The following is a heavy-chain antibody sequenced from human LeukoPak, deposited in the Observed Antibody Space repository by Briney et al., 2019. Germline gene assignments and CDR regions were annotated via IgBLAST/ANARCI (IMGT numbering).Heavy chain of an antibody. CDR1: GFTFRSYS. CDR3: ARLGETLLDF. Sequence: PGGSLRLSCSASGFTFRSYSMHWVRQAPGKGLEWVSSITGSSNSVYYADSVKGRFTISRDNAKNSLPLQMNIPRAEDTAVYYCARLGETLLDFWGQGTLVTVSS. D-gene: IGHD1-26*01. CDR2: ITGSSNSV. V-gene: IGHV3-21*01. J-gene: IGHJ4*02.